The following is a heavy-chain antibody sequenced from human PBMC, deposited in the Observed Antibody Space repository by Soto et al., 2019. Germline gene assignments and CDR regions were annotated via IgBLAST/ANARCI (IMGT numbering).Heavy chain of an antibody. CDR1: GFTFSSYA. CDR2: INGSGDST. D-gene: IGHD3-22*01. V-gene: IGHV3-23*01. CDR3: AKTPTYYYDSSGYSSFDY. J-gene: IGHJ4*02. Sequence: EVQLLESGGGLVQPGGSLRLSCAASGFTFSSYAMSWVRQAPGKGLEWVTAINGSGDSTYYGDSVKGRFTISRDNSKNTLYLQMNSLRAEDTAVYYCAKTPTYYYDSSGYSSFDYWGQGTQVTASS.